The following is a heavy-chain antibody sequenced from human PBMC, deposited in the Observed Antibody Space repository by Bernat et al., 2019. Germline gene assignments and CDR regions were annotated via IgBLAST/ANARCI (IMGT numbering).Heavy chain of an antibody. D-gene: IGHD3-22*01. CDR2: ISGSGCST. CDR1: GFTFSSYA. Sequence: EVQLLESGGGLVQPGGSLRLPCAASGFTFSSYAMSWVRQAPGKGLEWVSAISGSGCSTYYADSVKGRFTISRDNSKNTLYLQMNSLRAEDTAVYYCAKTAYDSSGCYDAFDVWGQGTMVTVSS. J-gene: IGHJ3*01. CDR3: AKTAYDSSGCYDAFDV. V-gene: IGHV3-23*01.